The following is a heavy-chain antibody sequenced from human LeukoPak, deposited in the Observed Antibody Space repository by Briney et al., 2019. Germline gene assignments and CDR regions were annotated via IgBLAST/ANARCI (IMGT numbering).Heavy chain of an antibody. D-gene: IGHD2-15*01. Sequence: GGSLRLSCAASGFSFDDYAMHWVRQAPGKGLEWVSGISWNSGTIGYADSVKGRFTISRDNSKNTLYLQMGSLRAEDMAVYYCARVGGSLPDAFDIWGQGTMVPVSS. V-gene: IGHV3-9*03. CDR2: ISWNSGTI. J-gene: IGHJ3*02. CDR3: ARVGGSLPDAFDI. CDR1: GFSFDDYA.